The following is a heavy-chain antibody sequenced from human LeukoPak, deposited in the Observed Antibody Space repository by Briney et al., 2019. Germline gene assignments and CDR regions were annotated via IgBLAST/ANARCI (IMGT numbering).Heavy chain of an antibody. Sequence: PGGSLRLSCVASGFTFSSYAMSWIRQAPGEGLEWVSAISGSGGSTYYADSVKGRFTISRDNSKNTLYLQMNSLRAEDTAVYYCAKGKYSSSWYYDYWGQGALVTVSS. J-gene: IGHJ4*02. D-gene: IGHD6-13*01. CDR3: AKGKYSSSWYYDY. V-gene: IGHV3-23*01. CDR2: ISGSGGST. CDR1: GFTFSSYA.